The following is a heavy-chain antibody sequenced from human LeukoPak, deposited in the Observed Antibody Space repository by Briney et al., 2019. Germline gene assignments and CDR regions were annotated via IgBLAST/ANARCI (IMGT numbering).Heavy chain of an antibody. CDR1: GDSISTTNYY. Sequence: SETLSLTCAVSGDSISTTNYYWGWIRQPPGKGLEWIGTIYYSGITHYNPSLKSRVTILVDTSKNQFSLKLSSVTDADTAVYYCARVRRSLNWFDSWGQGTLVTVSS. J-gene: IGHJ5*01. CDR2: IYYSGIT. CDR3: ARVRRSLNWFDS. V-gene: IGHV4-39*01. D-gene: IGHD3-3*01.